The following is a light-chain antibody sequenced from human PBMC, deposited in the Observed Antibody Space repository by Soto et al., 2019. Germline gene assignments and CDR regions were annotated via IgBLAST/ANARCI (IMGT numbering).Light chain of an antibody. CDR2: EVS. CDR1: SSDVGGYDY. V-gene: IGLV2-14*01. Sequence: QSALTQPAPVSGSPGQSITISCTGTSSDVGGYDYVSWFQQHPGKAPKLMIYEVSNRPSGVSNRFSGSKSGNTASLTISGLQAEDEADYYCSSYTISNTRDVFGTGTKLTV. CDR3: SSYTISNTRDV. J-gene: IGLJ1*01.